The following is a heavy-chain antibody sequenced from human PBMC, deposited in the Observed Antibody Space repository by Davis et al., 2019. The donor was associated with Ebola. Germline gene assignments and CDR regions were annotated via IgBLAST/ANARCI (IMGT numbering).Heavy chain of an antibody. J-gene: IGHJ4*02. CDR1: GFIFSDYW. CDR2: ITNDGTRT. Sequence: GESLKISCAASGFIFSDYWMNWVRQPPGKGLGWVSRITNDGTRTSYADSVQGRFTISRDNAKNTLSLQLNSLRVEDTAIYYCARREAASIDYWGQGTLVTVSS. V-gene: IGHV3-74*01. CDR3: ARREAASIDY. D-gene: IGHD6-25*01.